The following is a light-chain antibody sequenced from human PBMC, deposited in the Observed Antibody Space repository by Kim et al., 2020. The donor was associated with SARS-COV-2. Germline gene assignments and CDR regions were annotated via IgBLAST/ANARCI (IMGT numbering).Light chain of an antibody. CDR3: QQYTGSPIT. V-gene: IGKV3-20*01. J-gene: IGKJ5*01. Sequence: SAGGGATRACRARRSGGNGYLAWDKQKPGQAPRLLSYEASSRATGSPDRFSGSGSGTDFTLTISRLEPEDFAVYYCQQYTGSPITFGQGTRLEIK. CDR2: EAS. CDR1: RSGGNGY.